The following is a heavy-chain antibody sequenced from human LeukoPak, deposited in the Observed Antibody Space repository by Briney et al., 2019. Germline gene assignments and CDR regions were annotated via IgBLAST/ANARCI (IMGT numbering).Heavy chain of an antibody. CDR3: ARNLVYDYGNFDY. J-gene: IGHJ4*02. CDR1: GGSISSYY. Sequence: SETLSLTCTVSGGSISSYYWSWIRQPPGKGLGWIGYIYYSGSTNYNPSLKSRVTISVDTSKNQFSLKLSSVTAADTAVYYCARNLVYDYGNFDYWGQGTLVTVSS. V-gene: IGHV4-59*01. CDR2: IYYSGST. D-gene: IGHD4-17*01.